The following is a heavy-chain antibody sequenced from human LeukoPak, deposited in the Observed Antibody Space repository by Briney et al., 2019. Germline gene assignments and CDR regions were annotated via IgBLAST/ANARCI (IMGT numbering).Heavy chain of an antibody. CDR2: IYTSGST. CDR1: GGSISSYY. D-gene: IGHD2-8*01. V-gene: IGHV4-4*07. CDR3: AKANLVQYSYYYMYV. Sequence: PSQTLSLTCTVSGGSISSYYWSWIRQPAGKGLEWIGSIYTSGSTNYNPSLKSRVTMSVDTSKNQFSLKLSSLITADTAVYYCAKANLVQYSYYYMYVCGKGCSVTVSS. J-gene: IGHJ6*03.